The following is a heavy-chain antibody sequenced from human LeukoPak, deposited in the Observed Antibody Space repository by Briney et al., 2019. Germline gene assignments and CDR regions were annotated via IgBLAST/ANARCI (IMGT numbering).Heavy chain of an antibody. D-gene: IGHD2-2*01. CDR2: IYYSGST. J-gene: IGHJ3*02. CDR3: ARSVRYCSSTSCFDAFDI. CDR1: GGSISSYY. V-gene: IGHV4-59*01. Sequence: PSETLSLTCTVSGGSISSYYWSWIRQPPGKGLEWIGYIYYSGSTNYNPSLKSRVTISVDTSKNQFSLKLSSVTAADTAVYYCARSVRYCSSTSCFDAFDIWGQGTMVTVSS.